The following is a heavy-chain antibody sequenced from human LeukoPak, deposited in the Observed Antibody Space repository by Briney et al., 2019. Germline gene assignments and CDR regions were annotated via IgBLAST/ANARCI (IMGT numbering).Heavy chain of an antibody. J-gene: IGHJ3*02. Sequence: GESLKISCKGSGYSFTSYWIGCVRPMPGKGLEWMGIIYPGDSDTKYSPSFQGQVTISADKSINTAYLQWSSLKASDTAMYYCARPTKGGRFGDHAFDIWGQGTMVTVSS. CDR1: GYSFTSYW. CDR3: ARPTKGGRFGDHAFDI. D-gene: IGHD3-10*01. V-gene: IGHV5-51*01. CDR2: IYPGDSDT.